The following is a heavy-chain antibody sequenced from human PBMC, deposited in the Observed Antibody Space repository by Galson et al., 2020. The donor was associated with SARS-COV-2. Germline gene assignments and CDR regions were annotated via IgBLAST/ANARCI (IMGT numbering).Heavy chain of an antibody. V-gene: IGHV4-31*03. CDR1: GGSISSGGYY. Sequence: SETLSLTCTVSGGSISSGGYYWSWIRQHPGKGLEWIGYIYYSGSTYYNPSLKSRVTMSVDTSKNQFSLKLSSVTAADTAVYFCARDILNWFDPWGQGTLVTVSS. J-gene: IGHJ5*02. CDR2: IYYSGST. CDR3: ARDILNWFDP.